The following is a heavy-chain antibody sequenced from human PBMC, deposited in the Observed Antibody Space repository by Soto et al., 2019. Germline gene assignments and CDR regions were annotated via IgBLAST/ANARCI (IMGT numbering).Heavy chain of an antibody. CDR2: ISGSGGST. CDR1: GFTFSSYA. D-gene: IGHD2-15*01. CDR3: AKVYCSGGSCFYRPLVDGLYGMDV. V-gene: IGHV3-23*01. J-gene: IGHJ6*02. Sequence: GGSLRLSCAASGFTFSSYAMSWVRQAPGKGLEWVSAISGSGGSTYYADSVKGRFAISRDNSKNTLYLQMNSLRAEDTAVYYCAKVYCSGGSCFYRPLVDGLYGMDVWGQGTTVTVSS.